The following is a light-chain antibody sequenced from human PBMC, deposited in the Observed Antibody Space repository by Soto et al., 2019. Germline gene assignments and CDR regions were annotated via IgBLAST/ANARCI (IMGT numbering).Light chain of an antibody. J-gene: IGKJ1*01. CDR1: QSISSY. CDR2: AAS. Sequence: DIQMTQSPSSLSASVGDRVTITCRASQSISSYLNWYQQKPGKAPKLLIYAASSLQSGVPSRFSGSGSVTDFTLTISSLQPEDFATYYCQQSYSTPRTFGQGTKVDI. CDR3: QQSYSTPRT. V-gene: IGKV1-39*01.